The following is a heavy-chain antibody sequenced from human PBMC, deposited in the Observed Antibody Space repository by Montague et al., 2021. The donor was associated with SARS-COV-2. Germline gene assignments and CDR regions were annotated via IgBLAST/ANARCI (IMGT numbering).Heavy chain of an antibody. CDR3: AKDALLLWFGELSRFNERYYFDY. CDR2: ISGSGGST. J-gene: IGHJ4*02. V-gene: IGHV3-23*01. Sequence: SLRLPCAASGFTFSSYAMSWVRQAPGKGLEWVSAISGSGGSTYYXDSVKGRFTISRDNSKNTLYLQMNSLRAEDTAVYYCAKDALLLWFGELSRFNERYYFDYWGQGTLVTVSS. CDR1: GFTFSSYA. D-gene: IGHD3-10*01.